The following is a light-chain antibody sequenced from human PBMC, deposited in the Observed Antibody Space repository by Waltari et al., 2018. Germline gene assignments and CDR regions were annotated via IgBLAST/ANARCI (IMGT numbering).Light chain of an antibody. CDR2: AAS. CDR1: QTIDTY. J-gene: IGKJ2*01. V-gene: IGKV1-39*01. Sequence: DIQMTQSPSSLSVSSGDRVSITCRASQTIDTYLNWFQQKPGEAPKLLIYAASTLQSGVPLRFSGSGSGTDFTLTISGLQYEDFATYYCQQSKRVPYTFGQGTRLEIK. CDR3: QQSKRVPYT.